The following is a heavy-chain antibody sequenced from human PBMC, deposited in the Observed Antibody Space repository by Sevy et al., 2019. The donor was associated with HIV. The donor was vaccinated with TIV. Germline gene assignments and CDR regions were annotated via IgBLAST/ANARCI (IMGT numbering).Heavy chain of an antibody. CDR1: GLNFDDYG. V-gene: IGHV3-20*04. CDR2: INWNGVGT. J-gene: IGHJ4*02. Sequence: GGSLRLSCAASGLNFDDYGMSWVRQAPGKGLEWVAAINWNGVGTSYADSVKGRFTISRDNAKNSLYVQMNSLRAGDTALYYCARERSCGGDCYYFDYWGQGTLVTVSS. D-gene: IGHD2-21*02. CDR3: ARERSCGGDCYYFDY.